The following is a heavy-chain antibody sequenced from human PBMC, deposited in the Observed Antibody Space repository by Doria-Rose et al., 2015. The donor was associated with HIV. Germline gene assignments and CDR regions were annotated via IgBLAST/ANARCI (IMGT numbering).Heavy chain of an antibody. CDR3: ARIKSSRWYHKYYFDF. CDR2: IFSDHER. Sequence: SGPVRVKPTETLTLTCTVSGVSLSSPGMGVSWIRQPPGKALEWLANIFSDHERSYKTSLKSRLTISRGTSKSQVVLTMTDMDPVDTATYYCARIKSSRWYHKYYFDFWGQGTLVIVSA. CDR1: GVSLSSPGMG. D-gene: IGHD6-13*01. J-gene: IGHJ4*02. V-gene: IGHV2-26*01.